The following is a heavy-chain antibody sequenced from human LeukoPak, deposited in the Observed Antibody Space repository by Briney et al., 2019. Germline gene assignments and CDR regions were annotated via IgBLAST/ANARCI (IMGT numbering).Heavy chain of an antibody. CDR3: AGDYYGLGSLDY. D-gene: IGHD3-10*01. J-gene: IGHJ4*02. CDR1: GFTVSSNY. CDR2: MYTGGNT. V-gene: IGHV3-53*01. Sequence: GGSLRLSCAASGFTVSSNYMSWVRQAPGKGLEWVSVMYTGGNTYYADSVKGRFTISRDNSKNTLSLQMNSLRAEDTAVYYCAGDYYGLGSLDYWGQGTLVTVSS.